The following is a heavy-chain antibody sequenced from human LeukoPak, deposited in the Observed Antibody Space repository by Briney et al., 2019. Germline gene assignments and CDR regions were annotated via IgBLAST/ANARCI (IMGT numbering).Heavy chain of an antibody. Sequence: SETLSLTCAVYGGSFSGYYWSWIRQPPGKGLEWIGEINHSGSTNYNPSLKSRVTISVDTSKNQFSLKLSSVTAADTAVFYCARGDSRSGYVHWGQGTLVTVSS. CDR2: INHSGST. CDR3: ARGDSRSGYVH. CDR1: GGSFSGYY. J-gene: IGHJ4*02. V-gene: IGHV4-34*01. D-gene: IGHD3-22*01.